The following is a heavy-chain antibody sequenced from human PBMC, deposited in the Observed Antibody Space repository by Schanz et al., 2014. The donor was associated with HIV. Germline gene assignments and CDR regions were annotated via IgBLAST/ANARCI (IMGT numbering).Heavy chain of an antibody. D-gene: IGHD3-22*01. CDR1: GFTFSSHW. CDR3: AKPEYDSRGNSQSHFDY. CDR2: ISESGGRS. V-gene: IGHV3-23*01. Sequence: EVQLLESGGGLVQPGGSLRLSCAASGFTFSSHWMHWVRQAPGKGLEWVSSISESGGRSYYADSVNGRFTISRDNSKNTLYLEMTTLRTEDTAVYYCAKPEYDSRGNSQSHFDYWGQGTLVTVSS. J-gene: IGHJ4*02.